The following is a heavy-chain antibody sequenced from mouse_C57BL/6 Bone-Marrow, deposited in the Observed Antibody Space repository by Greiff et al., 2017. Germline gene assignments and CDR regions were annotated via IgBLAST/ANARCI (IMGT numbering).Heavy chain of an antibody. Sequence: EVKLVESGGGLVKPGGSLKLSCAASGFTFSDYGMHWVRQAPEKGLEWVAYISSGSSTIYYADKVKGRFTISRDNAKNTLFLQMTSLRAEDTAMYYCSKPHYGSSYYFDYWGQGTTLTVSS. CDR1: GFTFSDYG. V-gene: IGHV5-17*01. CDR3: SKPHYGSSYYFDY. CDR2: ISSGSSTI. D-gene: IGHD1-1*01. J-gene: IGHJ2*01.